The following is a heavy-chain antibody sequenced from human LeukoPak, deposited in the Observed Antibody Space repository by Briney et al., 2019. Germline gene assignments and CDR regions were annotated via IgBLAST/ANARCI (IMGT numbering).Heavy chain of an antibody. CDR1: GGSISSFY. J-gene: IGHJ4*02. Sequence: SEALSLTCTVSGGSISSFYWNRIRQPPGKGLEWIGYIYHSGSTNYNPSLKGRVTISADTSKNQFSLKLSSVTAADTAVYYCARGTSYSGATFLYWGQGTLVTVSS. D-gene: IGHD1-26*01. CDR3: ARGTSYSGATFLY. V-gene: IGHV4-59*01. CDR2: IYHSGST.